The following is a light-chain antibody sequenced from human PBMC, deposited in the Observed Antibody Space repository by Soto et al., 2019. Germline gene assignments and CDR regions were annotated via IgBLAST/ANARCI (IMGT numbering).Light chain of an antibody. Sequence: EIVLMQSPGTLSLSPGERATLSCRASQRVSSTYLAWYQQKPGQTPRLLIYGASSRATGIPDRFSGSGSGTDFTITISIVEHEDFAVYYCQQYDNSPYTFGQGTKLEIK. J-gene: IGKJ2*01. CDR2: GAS. V-gene: IGKV3-20*01. CDR1: QRVSSTY. CDR3: QQYDNSPYT.